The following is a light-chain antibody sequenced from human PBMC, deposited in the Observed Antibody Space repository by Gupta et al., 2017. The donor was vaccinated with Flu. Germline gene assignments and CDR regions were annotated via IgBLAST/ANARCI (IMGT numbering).Light chain of an antibody. CDR2: AAS. CDR1: QSISSY. Sequence: DIQMTQSPSSLSASVGDRVTITCRASQSISSYLNWYQQKPGKAPKLLIYAASSLQSGVPSRFSGSGSGTDFTLTISRLQPEDFATYYCQQRESTSPTFGQGTRLEIK. V-gene: IGKV1-39*01. J-gene: IGKJ5*01. CDR3: QQRESTSPT.